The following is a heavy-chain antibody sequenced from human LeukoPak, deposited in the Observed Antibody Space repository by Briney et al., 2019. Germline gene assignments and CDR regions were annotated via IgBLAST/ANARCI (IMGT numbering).Heavy chain of an antibody. CDR3: ARDRRRAAEYDY. CDR1: GFTFSSYA. V-gene: IGHV3-30-3*01. D-gene: IGHD6-13*01. CDR2: ISYDGSNK. J-gene: IGHJ4*02. Sequence: PGRSLRLSCAASGFTFSSYAMHWVRQAPGKGLEWVAVISYDGSNKYYADSVKGRFTISRDNSKNTLYLQMNSLRAEDTAVYYCARDRRRAAEYDYWGQGTLVTVSS.